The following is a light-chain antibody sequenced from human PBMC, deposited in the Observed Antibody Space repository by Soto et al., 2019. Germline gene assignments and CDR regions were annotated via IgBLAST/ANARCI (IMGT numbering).Light chain of an antibody. CDR2: SNI. J-gene: IGLJ2*01. Sequence: QLVLTQPPSMSGAPGQRVTISCTRSSSDIGAGYDVHWYQQFPGTAPKLLIYSNINRPSGVPDRFSGSKSGTSASLAITGLRAEDEADYYCQSYDSSLSGSVFGGGTKLTVL. V-gene: IGLV1-40*01. CDR3: QSYDSSLSGSV. CDR1: SSDIGAGYD.